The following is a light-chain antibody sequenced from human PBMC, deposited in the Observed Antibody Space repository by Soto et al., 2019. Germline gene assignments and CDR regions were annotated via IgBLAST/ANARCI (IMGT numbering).Light chain of an antibody. V-gene: IGKV3-20*01. CDR1: QSVSNSY. Sequence: EIVLTKSPGTLSLSPGERATLSCRASQSVSNSYLAWYQQKPGQAPRLLIYGASRRATGIPDRFSGSGSGTDFALTISRLEPEDFAVYHCQQYGGSPWTFCQGTKVEIK. CDR3: QQYGGSPWT. CDR2: GAS. J-gene: IGKJ1*01.